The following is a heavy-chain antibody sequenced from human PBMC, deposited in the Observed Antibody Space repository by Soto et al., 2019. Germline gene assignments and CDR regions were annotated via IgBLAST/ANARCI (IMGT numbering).Heavy chain of an antibody. D-gene: IGHD3-10*01. CDR2: IYYSGST. Sequence: SETLSLTCTVSGGSISSSSYYWGWIRQPPGKGLEWIGSIYYSGSTYYNPSLKSRVTISVDTSKNQFSLKLSSVTAADTAVYYCARTYGRNFDYWGQGTLVTVSS. CDR3: ARTYGRNFDY. J-gene: IGHJ4*02. CDR1: GGSISSSSYY. V-gene: IGHV4-39*01.